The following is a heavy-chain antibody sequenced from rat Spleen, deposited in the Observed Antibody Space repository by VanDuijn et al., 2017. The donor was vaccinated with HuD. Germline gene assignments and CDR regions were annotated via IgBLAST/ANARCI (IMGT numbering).Heavy chain of an antibody. J-gene: IGHJ2*01. D-gene: IGHD1-5*01. Sequence: QVQLKESGPGLVQPSETLSLTCTVSGFSLTSYNVHWVRQPPGKGLEWMGVIWSHGGIDYNSAIKSRLSISRDTSKSQVFLKMNRLQTEDTAMYFCGTAGYNRDYWGQGVMVTVSS. CDR1: GFSLTSYN. CDR2: IWSHGGI. CDR3: GTAGYNRDY. V-gene: IGHV2-45*01.